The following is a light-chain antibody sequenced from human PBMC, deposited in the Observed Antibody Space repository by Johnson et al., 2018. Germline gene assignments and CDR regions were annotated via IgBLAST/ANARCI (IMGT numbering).Light chain of an antibody. V-gene: IGLV1-51*02. Sequence: QSVLTQPPSVSAAPGQKVTISCSGSSSNIGNNYVSWYQQLPGTAPKLLIYENNKRPSGIPDRFSGSKSGTSATLGLTSLTTGDEADHSCGTWDSSLSAGKVFGTGTKVTVL. J-gene: IGLJ1*01. CDR2: ENN. CDR3: GTWDSSLSAGKV. CDR1: SSNIGNNY.